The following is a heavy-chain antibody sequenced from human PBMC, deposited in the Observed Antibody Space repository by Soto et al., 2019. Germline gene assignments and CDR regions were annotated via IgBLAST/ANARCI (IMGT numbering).Heavy chain of an antibody. CDR1: CGSMHRNY. CDR3: ARSKRPFNWFDP. Sequence: SGTRSLTYAVSCGSMHRNYWSCFRQPPGKGLEWIGYIYYSGSTNYNPSLKSRVTISVDTSKNQFSLKLSSVTAADTAVYYCARSKRPFNWFDPWGQRTLVTVS. CDR2: IYYSGST. D-gene: IGHD6-25*01. J-gene: IGHJ5*02. V-gene: IGHV4-59*01.